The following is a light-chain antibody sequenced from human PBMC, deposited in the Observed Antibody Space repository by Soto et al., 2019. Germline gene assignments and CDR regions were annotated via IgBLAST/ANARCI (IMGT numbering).Light chain of an antibody. CDR2: GAS. CDR1: QSVSSF. V-gene: IGKV3-15*01. CDR3: QQYSNCPSWT. Sequence: EKVMTQSPATLSMSPGERATLSCRASQSVSSFLAWYQQKPGQAPRLLIYGASTRATGIPARFSGSGSGTEFTLTISSLQSEDFAVYYCQQYSNCPSWTFGQGTTVEVK. J-gene: IGKJ1*01.